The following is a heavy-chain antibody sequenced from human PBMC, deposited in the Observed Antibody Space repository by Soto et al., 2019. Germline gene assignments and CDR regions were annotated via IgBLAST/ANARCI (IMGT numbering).Heavy chain of an antibody. CDR3: ARGLEGGLDP. V-gene: IGHV3-30-3*01. D-gene: IGHD3-22*01. J-gene: IGHJ5*02. CDR1: GFTFTAYD. Sequence: QLQLVESGGGVVQPGRSLSLSCAASGFTFTAYDMHWVRQAPGKGLEWVAVASSDGYNKYYSDFVKGRFTISRDNSKNTVYLQMNSLRAEDTALYFCARGLEGGLDPWGQGTLVTVSS. CDR2: ASSDGYNK.